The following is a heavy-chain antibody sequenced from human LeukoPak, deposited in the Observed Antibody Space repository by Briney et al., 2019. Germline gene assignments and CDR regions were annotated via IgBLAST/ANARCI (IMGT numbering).Heavy chain of an antibody. J-gene: IGHJ4*02. Sequence: PGESLKISCKGSGYGFVTYWIGWVRQMPGKGLEWMGIFYPGDSDTRYSPSFQGQVTISAGKSISTAYLQWSSLKASDTAVYYCAIPHPPTGWGQGTLVTVSS. CDR2: FYPGDSDT. D-gene: IGHD7-27*01. V-gene: IGHV5-51*01. CDR1: GYGFVTYW. CDR3: AIPHPPTG.